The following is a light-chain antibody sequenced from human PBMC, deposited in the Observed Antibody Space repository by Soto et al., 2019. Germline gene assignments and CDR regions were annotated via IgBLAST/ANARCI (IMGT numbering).Light chain of an antibody. CDR2: AAS. J-gene: IGKJ1*01. CDR1: QGISSY. V-gene: IGKV1-8*01. CDR3: QQYYSYPRT. Sequence: AIRMTQYPSSLSASTGDRVTITCRASQGISSYLAWYQQKPGKAPKLLIYAASTLQSGVPSSFSGSGSGTDFTLTISCLQSEDFATYYCQQYYSYPRTFGQGTKVEIK.